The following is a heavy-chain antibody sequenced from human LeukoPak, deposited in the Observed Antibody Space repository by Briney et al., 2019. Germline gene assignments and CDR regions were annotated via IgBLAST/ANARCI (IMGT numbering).Heavy chain of an antibody. Sequence: PSETLSLTCTVSGGSISTSNYYWGWIRQPPGKGLEWIGSIYHSGSTYYNPSLKSRVTISVDTSKNQFSLKLSSVTAADTAVYYCARRTTYIGWRPSESPSCFDYWGQGTLVTVSS. CDR2: IYHSGST. CDR1: GGSISTSNYY. V-gene: IGHV4-39*07. CDR3: ARRTTYIGWRPSESPSCFDY. J-gene: IGHJ4*02. D-gene: IGHD2-21*02.